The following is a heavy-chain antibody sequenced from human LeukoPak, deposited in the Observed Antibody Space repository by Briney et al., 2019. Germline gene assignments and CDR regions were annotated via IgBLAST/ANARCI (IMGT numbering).Heavy chain of an antibody. CDR1: GYSFTSYW. Sequence: GESLKISCKGSGYSFTSYWIGWVRQMPGKGLEWMGIIYPGDSDTRYSPSFQVQVTISADKSISTAYLQWSSLKASDTAMYYCARTPRKGGDPNWFDPWGQGTLVTVSS. J-gene: IGHJ5*02. V-gene: IGHV5-51*01. CDR2: IYPGDSDT. CDR3: ARTPRKGGDPNWFDP. D-gene: IGHD2-21*02.